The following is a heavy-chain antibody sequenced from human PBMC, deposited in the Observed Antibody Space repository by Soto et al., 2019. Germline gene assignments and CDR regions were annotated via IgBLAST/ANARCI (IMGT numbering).Heavy chain of an antibody. CDR2: IIPMFGTA. D-gene: IGHD3-10*01. CDR1: GGPFSDYA. CDR3: ARDPDYYGSGNYYNRIDY. J-gene: IGHJ4*02. V-gene: IGHV1-69*01. Sequence: QVQLVQSGAEVKKPGSSVKVSCKVSGGPFSDYAVSWVRQAPGQGLEWMGGIIPMFGTANYAQKFQGRVTITADESTTTAYMELSSLRSEDTAVYYCARDPDYYGSGNYYNRIDYWGQGTLVTVSS.